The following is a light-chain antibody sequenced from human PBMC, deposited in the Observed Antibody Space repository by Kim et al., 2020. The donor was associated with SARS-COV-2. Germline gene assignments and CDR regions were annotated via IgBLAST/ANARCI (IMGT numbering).Light chain of an antibody. J-gene: IGLJ2*01. Sequence: ALGQTVKITCQGASLRSYYASWYQQKPGQAPFLVIYGKNNRPSGIPDRFSGSSSGNTASLTITGAQAEDEADYYCNSRDSSGNQLVFGGGTQLTVL. V-gene: IGLV3-19*01. CDR1: SLRSYY. CDR2: GKN. CDR3: NSRDSSGNQLV.